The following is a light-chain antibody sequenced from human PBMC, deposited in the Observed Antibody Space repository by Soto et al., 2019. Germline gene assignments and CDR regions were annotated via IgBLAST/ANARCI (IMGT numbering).Light chain of an antibody. V-gene: IGLV1-51*01. CDR3: GTWDTSLSAYV. J-gene: IGLJ1*01. CDR2: DNN. Sequence: QSVLTQPPSVSAAPGQKVTISCSGSGSNIGNNYVSWYQQLPGTAPKLLIYDNNKRPSGIPDRFSGSKSATSATLGITGLQNGDEADYYCGTWDTSLSAYVLGTGTKVTVL. CDR1: GSNIGNNY.